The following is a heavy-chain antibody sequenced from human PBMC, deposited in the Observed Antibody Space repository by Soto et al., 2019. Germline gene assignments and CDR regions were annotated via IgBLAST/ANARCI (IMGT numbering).Heavy chain of an antibody. CDR1: GFSFDDYA. J-gene: IGHJ6*02. V-gene: IGHV3-9*01. Sequence: EVQLVESGGGLVQPGRSLRVSCAASGFSFDDYAMHWVRQAPGKGLEWVSGISWNSDNVAYADSVKGRFTISRDNAKNSLYLQMNSLRAEDTALYYCAKDIEQWLEYYGMDVWGQGTTVTVSS. CDR3: AKDIEQWLEYYGMDV. CDR2: ISWNSDNV. D-gene: IGHD6-19*01.